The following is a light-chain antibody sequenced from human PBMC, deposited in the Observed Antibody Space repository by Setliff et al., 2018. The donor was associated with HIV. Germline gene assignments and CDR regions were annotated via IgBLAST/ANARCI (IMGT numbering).Light chain of an antibody. CDR2: GTN. J-gene: IGLJ1*01. Sequence: QSALAQPPSVSGAPGQRVTISCTGSSSNIGAGYDVHWYQQLPGTAPKLLIYGTNNRPSGVPDRFSGSKSGTTASLAISGLQSEDEADYYCSAWDDSLTVYVFGTGTKVTVL. CDR1: SSNIGAGYD. V-gene: IGLV1-40*01. CDR3: SAWDDSLTVYV.